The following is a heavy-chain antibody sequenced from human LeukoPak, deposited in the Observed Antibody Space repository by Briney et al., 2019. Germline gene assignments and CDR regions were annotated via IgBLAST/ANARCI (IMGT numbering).Heavy chain of an antibody. D-gene: IGHD2-2*01. CDR3: AKDLPAAY. Sequence: GGSLRLSCAASGFTFSNYGMHWVRQAPGKGLEWVAFVRSDGGIKYYADSVKGRFTISRDNSKNTLHLQMNSLRAEDTAVYHCAKDLPAAYWGQGTLVTVSS. V-gene: IGHV3-30*02. CDR1: GFTFSNYG. J-gene: IGHJ4*02. CDR2: VRSDGGIK.